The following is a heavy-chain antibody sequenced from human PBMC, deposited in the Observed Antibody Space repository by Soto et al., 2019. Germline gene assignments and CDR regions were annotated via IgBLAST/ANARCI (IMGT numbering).Heavy chain of an antibody. Sequence: SETLSLTCTVSGGSISSSSYYWGWIRQPPGKGLEWIGSIYYSGSTYYNPSLKSRVTISVDTSKNQFSLKLSSVTAADTAVYYCARGGRLGYCSGGSFYEMGDYYYYGMDVWGQGTTVTVSS. J-gene: IGHJ6*02. D-gene: IGHD2-15*01. CDR2: IYYSGST. CDR3: ARGGRLGYCSGGSFYEMGDYYYYGMDV. CDR1: GGSISSSSYY. V-gene: IGHV4-39*01.